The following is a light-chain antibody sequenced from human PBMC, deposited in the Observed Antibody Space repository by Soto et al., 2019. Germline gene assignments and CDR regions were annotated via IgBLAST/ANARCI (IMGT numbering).Light chain of an antibody. CDR2: GAS. J-gene: IGKJ1*01. CDR1: QSVSSSY. V-gene: IGKV3-20*01. CDR3: QQYGNSPPQT. Sequence: EIVLTQSPGTLSLSPGERATLSCRASQSVSSSYLAWYQQKPGQDPRLLIYGASSRATGIPDRFSGSGSGTDFTLTISRLEPEDFAVYYCQQYGNSPPQTFGQGTKVDIK.